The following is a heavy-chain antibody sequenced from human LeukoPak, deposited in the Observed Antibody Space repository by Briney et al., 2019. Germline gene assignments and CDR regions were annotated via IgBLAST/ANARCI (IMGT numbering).Heavy chain of an antibody. CDR2: INPSGGST. CDR1: GYTFTSYY. CDR3: AILSRTAEYFDY. D-gene: IGHD2-2*01. V-gene: IGHV1-46*01. Sequence: ASVKVSCMASGYTFTSYYMHWVRQAPGQGLEWMGIINPSGGSTSYAQKFQGRVTMTRDTSTSTVYMELSSLRSEDTAVYYCAILSRTAEYFDYWGQGTLVTVSS. J-gene: IGHJ4*02.